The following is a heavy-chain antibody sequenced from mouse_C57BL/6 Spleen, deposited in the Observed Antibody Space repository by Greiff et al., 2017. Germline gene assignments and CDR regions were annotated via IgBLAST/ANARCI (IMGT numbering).Heavy chain of an antibody. CDR2: IDPEDGDT. V-gene: IGHV14-1*01. D-gene: IGHD1-1*01. J-gene: IGHJ2*01. CDR1: GFNIKDYY. Sequence: QLQQSGAELVRPGASVKLSCTASGFNIKDYYMHWVKQRPEQGLEWIGRIDPEDGDTEYAPKFQGKATMTADTSSNTAYLQLSSLPSEDTAVYYCTLITTVVATYDYWRPGTTLPVFS. CDR3: TLITTVVATYDY.